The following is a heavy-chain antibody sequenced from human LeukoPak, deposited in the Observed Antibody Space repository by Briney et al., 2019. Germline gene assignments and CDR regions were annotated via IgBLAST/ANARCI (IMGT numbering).Heavy chain of an antibody. Sequence: SQTLSLTCVVSGDSISSGGYSWSWIRQPPGKGLEWIGCIYHSGSTYYNPSLKSRVTISVDRSKNQFSLKLSSVTAADTAVYYCARVLNYYGSGSYYSYFDYWGQGTLVTVSS. CDR3: ARVLNYYGSGSYYSYFDY. V-gene: IGHV4-30-2*01. J-gene: IGHJ4*02. CDR2: IYHSGST. CDR1: GDSISSGGYS. D-gene: IGHD3-10*01.